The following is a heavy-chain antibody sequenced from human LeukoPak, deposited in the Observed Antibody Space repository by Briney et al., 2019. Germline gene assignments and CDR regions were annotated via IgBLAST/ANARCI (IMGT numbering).Heavy chain of an antibody. CDR1: GYDFSTYW. J-gene: IGHJ4*02. CDR2: IYPGGSET. D-gene: IGHD5-24*01. CDR3: ARASRDGYNQNFDH. V-gene: IGHV5-51*01. Sequence: GESLNISCEGLGYDFSTYWNAWVRPRPGTGLEWMGIIYPGGSETRYDPSFQGQVTISADRSTSTAYLQWSSLRASDTAMYYCARASRDGYNQNFDHWGQGTLVTVSS.